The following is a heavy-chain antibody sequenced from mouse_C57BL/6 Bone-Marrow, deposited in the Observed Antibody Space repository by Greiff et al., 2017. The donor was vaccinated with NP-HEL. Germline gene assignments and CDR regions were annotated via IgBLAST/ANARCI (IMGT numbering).Heavy chain of an antibody. CDR2: ISSGGSYT. Sequence: VQLQQSGGDLVKPGGSLKLSCAASGFTFSSYGMSWVRQTPDKRLEWVATISSGGSYTYYPDSVKGRFTISRDNAKNTLYLQMSSLKSEDTAMYYCARPLTGTGFAYWGQGTLVTVSA. V-gene: IGHV5-6*01. D-gene: IGHD4-1*01. CDR1: GFTFSSYG. CDR3: ARPLTGTGFAY. J-gene: IGHJ3*01.